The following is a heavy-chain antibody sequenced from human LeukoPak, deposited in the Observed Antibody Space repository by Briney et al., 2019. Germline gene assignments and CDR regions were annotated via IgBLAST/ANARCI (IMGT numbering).Heavy chain of an antibody. CDR1: GYSFTSSG. D-gene: IGHD3-10*01. V-gene: IGHV1-18*01. Sequence: ASVKVSFKSSGYSFTSSGISWGRQAPGQGLEWMGWISGYNGNTNYAQKLQGRGTMTTDTSTRTDYLELRRLRSDDTDVYYCARGVSMVWGVILLDYWGQGTLVTVSS. CDR2: ISGYNGNT. J-gene: IGHJ4*02. CDR3: ARGVSMVWGVILLDY.